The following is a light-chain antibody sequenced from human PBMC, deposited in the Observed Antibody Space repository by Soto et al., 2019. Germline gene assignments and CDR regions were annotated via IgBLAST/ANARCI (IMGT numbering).Light chain of an antibody. CDR2: DAS. V-gene: IGKV3-15*01. J-gene: IGKJ2*01. Sequence: EIVMTQSPATLSVSPGDRATLSCRASQSVGSDLAWYQQKPGQPPRVLIYDASTRATGVPARFSGSGSGTEFTLTISSLQSEDFAVYYCQQYSFCYTFGQGTKLEIK. CDR3: QQYSFCYT. CDR1: QSVGSD.